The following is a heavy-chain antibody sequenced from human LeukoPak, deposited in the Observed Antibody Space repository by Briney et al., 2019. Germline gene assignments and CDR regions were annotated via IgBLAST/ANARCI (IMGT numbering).Heavy chain of an antibody. J-gene: IGHJ5*02. V-gene: IGHV3-23*01. CDR1: GFTFSSYA. D-gene: IGHD2-21*02. Sequence: PGGSLRLSCAASGFTFSSYAMSWVRQAPGKGLEWVSAISGSGGSTYYADSVKGRFTISRDNSKNTLYLQMNSLRAEDTAVYYCAKDVYCGGDCYPNWFDTWGQGTLVTVSS. CDR2: ISGSGGST. CDR3: AKDVYCGGDCYPNWFDT.